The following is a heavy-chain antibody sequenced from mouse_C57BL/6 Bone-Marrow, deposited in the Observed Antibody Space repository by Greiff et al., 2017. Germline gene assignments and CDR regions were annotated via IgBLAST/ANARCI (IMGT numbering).Heavy chain of an antibody. Sequence: EVMLVESGGGLVKPGGSLKLSCAASGFTFSSYAMSWVRQTPEKRLGWVATISDGGSYTYYPDNVKGRFTISRDNAKNNLYLQMSHLKSEDTAMYYCARSWFANWGQGKLVTVSA. J-gene: IGHJ3*01. CDR2: ISDGGSYT. CDR3: ARSWFAN. CDR1: GFTFSSYA. V-gene: IGHV5-4*03.